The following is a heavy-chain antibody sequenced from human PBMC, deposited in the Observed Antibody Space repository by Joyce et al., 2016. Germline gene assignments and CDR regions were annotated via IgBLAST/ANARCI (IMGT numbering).Heavy chain of an antibody. CDR2: IVPIFDKT. CDR3: ATGQWLDS. Sequence: QVQLAQSGAEVKKPGSSVRVSCKASGGGTFSTYTISWVRQAPGQGLEWMGGIVPIFDKTKNAHRFQDRLTITADASTSTAFMELSGLTSEDTGLYYCATGQWLDSWGQGTLVTVS. CDR1: GGGTFSTYT. J-gene: IGHJ5*01. D-gene: IGHD6-19*01. V-gene: IGHV1-69*01.